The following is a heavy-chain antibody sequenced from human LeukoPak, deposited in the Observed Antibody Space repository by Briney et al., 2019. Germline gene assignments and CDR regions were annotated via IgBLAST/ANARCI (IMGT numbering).Heavy chain of an antibody. D-gene: IGHD2/OR15-2a*01. J-gene: IGHJ4*02. CDR3: ATQNPCSPFDY. CDR1: GGPINSSSDY. CDR2: IYNSGST. V-gene: IGHV4-39*01. Sequence: SETLSLPCTVSGGPINSSSDYWAWIPQPPGKVLEWIGSIYNSGSTYYNPSLKSRVTISADTSKNQFSLKLSSVTAADTAVYYCATQNPCSPFDYWGQGTLVSVSS.